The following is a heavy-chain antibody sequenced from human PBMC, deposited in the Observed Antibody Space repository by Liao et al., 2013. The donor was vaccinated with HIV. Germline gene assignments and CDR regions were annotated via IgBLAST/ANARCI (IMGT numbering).Heavy chain of an antibody. CDR1: GGSVSSYF. V-gene: IGHV4-59*02. D-gene: IGHD3-10*01. CDR2: IFYSGRI. J-gene: IGHJ4*02. Sequence: QVQLQESGPGRVKPSETLSLTCAVSGGSVSSYFFSWIRQPPGKGLEWIGYIFYSGRINYNPSLKSRVTISIDTSRNQFSLKLTSVNTADTGVYYCAFGFTTPFDYWGQGALVTVSS. CDR3: AFGFTTPFDY.